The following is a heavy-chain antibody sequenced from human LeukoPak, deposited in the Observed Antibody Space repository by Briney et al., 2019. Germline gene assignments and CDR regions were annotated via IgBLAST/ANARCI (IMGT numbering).Heavy chain of an antibody. V-gene: IGHV3-33*06. CDR1: GFTFSSYG. J-gene: IGHJ6*03. CDR3: AKDLYYMDV. CDR2: IWYDGSNK. Sequence: GRSLRLSCAASGFTFSSYGMHWVRQAPGKGLEWVAVIWYDGSNKYYADSVKGRFTISRDNSKNTLYLQMNSLRAGDTAVYYCAKDLYYMDVWGKGTTVTVSS.